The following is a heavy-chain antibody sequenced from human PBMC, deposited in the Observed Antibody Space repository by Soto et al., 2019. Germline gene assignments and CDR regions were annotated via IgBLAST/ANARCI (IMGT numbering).Heavy chain of an antibody. Sequence: PGGSLRLSCTASGFSFSDYFMSWIRQAPGKGLEWLSYISSGGRTTYYADSVKGRFTISSDIAKNSLYLQMDSLTAEDTAVYYCATDGARRTTGTVAFDIWGQGTLVTVSS. J-gene: IGHJ4*02. D-gene: IGHD1-1*01. CDR2: ISSGGRTT. V-gene: IGHV3-11*01. CDR1: GFSFSDYF. CDR3: ATDGARRTTGTVAFDI.